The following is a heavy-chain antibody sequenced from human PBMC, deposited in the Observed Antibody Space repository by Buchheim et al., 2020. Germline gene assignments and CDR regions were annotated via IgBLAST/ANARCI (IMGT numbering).Heavy chain of an antibody. CDR3: ARGWRQNSFDH. V-gene: IGHV3-48*02. CDR1: GFTLSVYS. J-gene: IGHJ4*02. Sequence: EVELVESGGGLVQPGGSLRLSCVASGFTLSVYSMDWVRQAPGKGLEWISFIAPSGDTIYYRDSVKGRFTISRDNAKNSLFLQMDSLTDEDTAIYYCARGWRQNSFDHWGQGTL. CDR2: IAPSGDTI. D-gene: IGHD2-15*01.